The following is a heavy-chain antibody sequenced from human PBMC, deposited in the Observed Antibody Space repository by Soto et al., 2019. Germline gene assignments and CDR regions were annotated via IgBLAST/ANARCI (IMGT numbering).Heavy chain of an antibody. CDR1: GGTFSRSA. CDR3: ARASSPAYNHYLQHED. D-gene: IGHD4-4*01. V-gene: IGHV1-69*13. J-gene: IGHJ4*02. CDR2: FVSIFATT. Sequence: GASVKVSCKASGGTFSRSAISWVRQAPGQRLEWMGGFVSIFATTDYAQKFQGRLTITADESTSTVYMELRCLTSDDTAIYHCARASSPAYNHYLQHEDWGPGTLVTVSS.